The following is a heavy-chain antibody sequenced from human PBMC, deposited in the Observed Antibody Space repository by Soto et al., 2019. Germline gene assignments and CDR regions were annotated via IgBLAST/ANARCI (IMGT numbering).Heavy chain of an antibody. J-gene: IGHJ6*02. Sequence: GASVKVSCKAFGYTLTGYYIHWVRQAPGQGLEWMGWISPTSGVTNFAQKFQDWVTLTRDTSMNTAYMELSRLRSDDTAVYYCARALRGFSYGPLDLYYYFDMDVWGQGTTVTVSS. CDR2: ISPTSGVT. D-gene: IGHD5-18*01. CDR1: GYTLTGYY. V-gene: IGHV1-2*04. CDR3: ARALRGFSYGPLDLYYYFDMDV.